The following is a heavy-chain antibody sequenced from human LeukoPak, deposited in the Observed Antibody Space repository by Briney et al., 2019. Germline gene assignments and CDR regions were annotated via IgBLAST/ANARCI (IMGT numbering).Heavy chain of an antibody. J-gene: IGHJ4*02. V-gene: IGHV3-30*02. CDR2: IRYDGSNK. D-gene: IGHD2-8*01. Sequence: GGSLRLSCAASGFTFSSYGMHWVRQAPGMGLEWVAFIRYDGSNKYYADSVKGRFTISRDNSKNTLYLQMNSLRAEDTAVYYCAKDGRGEYCTNGVCYLDYWGQGTLVTVSS. CDR3: AKDGRGEYCTNGVCYLDY. CDR1: GFTFSSYG.